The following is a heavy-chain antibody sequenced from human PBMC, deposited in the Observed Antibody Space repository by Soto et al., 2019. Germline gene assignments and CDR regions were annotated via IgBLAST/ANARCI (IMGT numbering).Heavy chain of an antibody. CDR3: AAHSSSWYYFDY. CDR1: GYTFTSYG. J-gene: IGHJ4*02. CDR2: ISAYNGNT. V-gene: IGHV1-18*01. D-gene: IGHD6-13*01. Sequence: QVQLVQSGAKVKKPGASVKVSCKASGYTFTSYGISWVRQAPGQGLEWMGWISAYNGNTNYAQKLQGRVTLTTDTPTSTAYLELRSLRSDDTAVYCCAAHSSSWYYFDYWGQGTLVTVSS.